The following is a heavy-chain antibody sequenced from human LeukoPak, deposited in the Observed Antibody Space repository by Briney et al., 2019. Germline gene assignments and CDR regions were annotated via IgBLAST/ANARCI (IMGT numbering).Heavy chain of an antibody. CDR3: ARFSTGYSREDD. V-gene: IGHV1-69*06. D-gene: IGHD3/OR15-3a*01. CDR2: IIPIFGTA. CDR1: GGTFSSYA. Sequence: SVTVSCMASGGTFSSYAISWVRQAPGQGLEWMGGIIPIFGTANYAQKFQGRVTTTADKSPSTAYMELSSPRSEDTAVYYCARFSTGYSREDDRGQGTLVTSSS. J-gene: IGHJ4*02.